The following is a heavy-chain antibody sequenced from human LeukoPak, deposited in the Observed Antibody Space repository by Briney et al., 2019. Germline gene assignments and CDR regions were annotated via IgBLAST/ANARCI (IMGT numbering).Heavy chain of an antibody. Sequence: GASVKVSCKASGYTFTGYYMHWVRQAPGQGLEWMGRINPNSGGTNYAQKIQGRVTMNRDTSISTAYMELSRLRSDDTAVYYCARSPVYYYYYMDVWGKGTTVTVSS. CDR3: ARSPVYYYYYMDV. CDR2: INPNSGGT. V-gene: IGHV1-2*06. J-gene: IGHJ6*03. CDR1: GYTFTGYY.